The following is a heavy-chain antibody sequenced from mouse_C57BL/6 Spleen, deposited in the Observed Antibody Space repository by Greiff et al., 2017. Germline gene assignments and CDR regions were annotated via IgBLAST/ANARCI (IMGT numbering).Heavy chain of an antibody. J-gene: IGHJ2*01. CDR1: GYTFTSYG. D-gene: IGHD3-3*01. CDR3: AREGTFYYFDY. Sequence: QVQLQQSGAELARPGASVKLSCKASGYTFTSYGISWVKQRPGQGLEWIGEIYPRSGNTYYNEKFKGKATLTADKSSSTAYMELRSLTSEDSAVYFCAREGTFYYFDYWGQGTTLTVSA. V-gene: IGHV1-81*01. CDR2: IYPRSGNT.